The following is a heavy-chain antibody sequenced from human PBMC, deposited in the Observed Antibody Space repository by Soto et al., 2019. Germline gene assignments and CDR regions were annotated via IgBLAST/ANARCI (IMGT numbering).Heavy chain of an antibody. Sequence: QVQLVESGGGVVQPGRSLRLSCAASGFTFSSYGMHWVRQAPGKGLEWVAVISYDGSNKYYADSVKGRFTISRDNSKNTLYLQMNSLRAEDTAVYYCAKELGCSGGSCDALGRASDYWGQGTLVTVSS. J-gene: IGHJ4*02. D-gene: IGHD2-15*01. CDR3: AKELGCSGGSCDALGRASDY. CDR1: GFTFSSYG. CDR2: ISYDGSNK. V-gene: IGHV3-30*18.